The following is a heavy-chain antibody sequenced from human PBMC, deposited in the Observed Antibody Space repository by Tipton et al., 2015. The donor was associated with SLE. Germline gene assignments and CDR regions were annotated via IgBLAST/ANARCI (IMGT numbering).Heavy chain of an antibody. CDR3: ARVRGAFVVVPAAADY. CDR1: GFTVSSNY. CDR2: IWYDGSNK. V-gene: IGHV3-33*08. Sequence: SLRLSCAASGFTVSSNYMSWVRQAPGKGLEWVAVIWYDGSNKYYADSVKGRFTISRDNSKNTLYLQMNSLRAEDTAVYYCARVRGAFVVVPAAADYWGQGTSVTVSS. D-gene: IGHD2-2*01. J-gene: IGHJ4*02.